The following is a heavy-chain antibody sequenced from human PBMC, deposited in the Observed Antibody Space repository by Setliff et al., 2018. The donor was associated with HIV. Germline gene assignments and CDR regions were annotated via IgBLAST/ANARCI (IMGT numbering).Heavy chain of an antibody. CDR2: IIPIIGIT. V-gene: IGHV1-69*10. Sequence: SVKVSCKASGGTFSSYAISWVRQAPGQGLEWMGGIIPIIGITNQAQKFQGRVTITADKSTNTAYMELSSLRSEDTAVYYCAKDRGRGNWLDPWGQGALVTVSS. D-gene: IGHD3-16*01. J-gene: IGHJ5*02. CDR3: AKDRGRGNWLDP. CDR1: GGTFSSYA.